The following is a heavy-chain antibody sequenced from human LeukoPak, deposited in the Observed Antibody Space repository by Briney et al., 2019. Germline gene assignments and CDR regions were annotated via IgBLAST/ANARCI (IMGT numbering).Heavy chain of an antibody. CDR1: GGSFSGYY. CDR3: ARGGDIVVVVAATGAFDI. V-gene: IGHV4-34*01. CDR2: INHSGST. D-gene: IGHD2-15*01. Sequence: PSETLSLTFAVYGGSFSGYYWSWIRQPPGKGLEWIGEINHSGSTNYNPSLKSRVTISVDTSKNQFSLKLSSVTAADTAVYYCARGGDIVVVVAATGAFDIWGQGTMVTVSS. J-gene: IGHJ3*02.